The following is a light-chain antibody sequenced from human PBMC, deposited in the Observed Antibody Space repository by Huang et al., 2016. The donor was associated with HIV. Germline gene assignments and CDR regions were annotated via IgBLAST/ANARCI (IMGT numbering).Light chain of an antibody. J-gene: IGKJ3*01. Sequence: AIQFTQSSSSLSAFVGDRVTITCRSSQGIRNDLGWYQQKPGKAPKLLIYAASTLQSGVPSRFNCSGSGTDFTHTISSLQPEDFATYYCLQDYTYPLTFGPGTKVDIK. CDR2: AAS. V-gene: IGKV1-6*01. CDR3: LQDYTYPLT. CDR1: QGIRND.